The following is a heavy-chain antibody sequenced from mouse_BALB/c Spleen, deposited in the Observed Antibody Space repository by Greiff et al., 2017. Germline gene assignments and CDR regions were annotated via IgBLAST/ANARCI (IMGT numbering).Heavy chain of an antibody. V-gene: IGHV5-6-5*01. D-gene: IGHD1-1*01. CDR3: ASYTTGEGWFAY. CDR2: ISSGGST. CDR1: GFTFSSYA. Sequence: EVKLVESGGGLVKPGGSLKLSCAASGFTFSSYAMSWVRQTPEKRLEWVASISSGGSTYYPDSVKGRFTISRDNARNILYLQMSSLRSEDTAMYYCASYTTGEGWFAYWGQGTLVTVSA. J-gene: IGHJ3*01.